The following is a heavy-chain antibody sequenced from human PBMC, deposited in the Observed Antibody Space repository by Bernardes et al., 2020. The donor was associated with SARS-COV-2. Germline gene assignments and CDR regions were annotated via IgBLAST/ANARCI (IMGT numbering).Heavy chain of an antibody. J-gene: IGHJ6*02. CDR1: GGSFSGYY. D-gene: IGHD2-2*01. CDR3: ARVPSGPRGQDIVVVPAAGAAVYGMDV. V-gene: IGHV4-34*01. Sequence: SETLSLTCAVYGGSFSGYYWSWIRQPPGKGLEWIGEINHSGSTNYNPSLKSRVTISVDTSKNQFSLKLSSVTAADTAVYYCARVPSGPRGQDIVVVPAAGAAVYGMDVWGQGTTVTVSS. CDR2: INHSGST.